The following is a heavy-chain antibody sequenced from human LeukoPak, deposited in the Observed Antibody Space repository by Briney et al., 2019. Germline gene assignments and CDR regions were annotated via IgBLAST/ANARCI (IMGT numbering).Heavy chain of an antibody. D-gene: IGHD3-22*01. Sequence: ASVKVPCKASGYTFTSYGISWVRQAPGQGLEWMGWISAYNGNTNYAQKLQGRVTMTTDTSTSTAYMELRSLRSDDTAVYYCARGDYYDSSGSYDYWGQGTLVTVSS. V-gene: IGHV1-18*01. CDR2: ISAYNGNT. CDR1: GYTFTSYG. J-gene: IGHJ4*02. CDR3: ARGDYYDSSGSYDY.